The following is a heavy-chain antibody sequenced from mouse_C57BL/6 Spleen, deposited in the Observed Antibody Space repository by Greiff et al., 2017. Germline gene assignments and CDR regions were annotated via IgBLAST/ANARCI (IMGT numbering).Heavy chain of an antibody. D-gene: IGHD1-1*01. J-gene: IGHJ4*01. V-gene: IGHV1-53*01. CDR3: ARSDYYGSCYYAMDY. CDR1: GYTFTSYW. CDR2: INPSNGGT. Sequence: QVQLKQPGTELVKPGASVKLSCKASGYTFTSYWMHWVKQRPGQGLEWIGNINPSNGGTNYNEKFKSKATLTVDKSSSTAYMQLSSLTSEDSAVYYCARSDYYGSCYYAMDYWGQGTSVTVSS.